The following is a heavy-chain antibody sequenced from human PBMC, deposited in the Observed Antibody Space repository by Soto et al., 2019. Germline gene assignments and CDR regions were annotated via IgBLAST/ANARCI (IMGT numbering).Heavy chain of an antibody. D-gene: IGHD6-6*01. J-gene: IGHJ6*02. CDR2: FDPEDGET. CDR3: ARDHGIGPTIAAPPEQTYGMDV. V-gene: IGHV1-24*01. CDR1: GYTFTSYD. Sequence: ASVKVSCKASGYTFTSYDINWVRQATGQGLEWMGGFDPEDGETIYAQKFQGRVTMTEDTSTDTAYMELSSLRSEDTAVYYCARDHGIGPTIAAPPEQTYGMDVWGQGTTVTVSS.